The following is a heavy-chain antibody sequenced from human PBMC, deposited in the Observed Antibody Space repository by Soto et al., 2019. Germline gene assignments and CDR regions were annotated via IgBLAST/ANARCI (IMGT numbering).Heavy chain of an antibody. J-gene: IGHJ6*02. D-gene: IGHD6-6*01. CDR2: ISYDGSNK. CDR1: GFTFSSYA. V-gene: IGHV3-30-3*01. Sequence: QVQLVESGGGVVQPGRSLRLSCAASGFTFSSYAMHWVRQAPGKGLEWVAVISYDGSNKYYADSVKGRFTIARDNSKNTLYLQMNSLRAEDTAVYYCARDLYQGGGQLVNYYYYGMDVWGQGTTVTVSS. CDR3: ARDLYQGGGQLVNYYYYGMDV.